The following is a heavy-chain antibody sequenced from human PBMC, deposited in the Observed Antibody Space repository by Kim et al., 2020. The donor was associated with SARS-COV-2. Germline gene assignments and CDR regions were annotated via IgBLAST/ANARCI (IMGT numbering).Heavy chain of an antibody. CDR3: AKGVWSSGPNCACDCYLDE. V-gene: IGHV3-30*18. D-gene: IGHD6-25*01. CDR1: GFTFSTYA. J-gene: IGHJ4*02. Sequence: GGSLRLSCAASGFTFSTYAMHWVRQAPGKGPEWVVVISKDGNNKYYADSLKGRLTISRDNSKNTLFVQMDSLRPEGTAVYYCAKGVWSSGPNCACDCYLDEWGQGTLVTVSS. CDR2: ISKDGNNK.